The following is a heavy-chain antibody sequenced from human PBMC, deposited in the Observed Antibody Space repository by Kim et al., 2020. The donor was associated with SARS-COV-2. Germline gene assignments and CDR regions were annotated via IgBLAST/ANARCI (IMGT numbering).Heavy chain of an antibody. D-gene: IGHD3-16*02. V-gene: IGHV4-34*01. CDR2: INHSGST. CDR1: GGSFSGYY. J-gene: IGHJ4*02. CDR3: ARGPSYDYVWGSYRYKGPNYFDY. Sequence: SETLSLTCAVYGGSFSGYYWSWIRQPPGKGLEWIGEINHSGSTNYNPSLKSRVTISVDTSKNQFSLKLSSVTAADTAVYYCARGPSYDYVWGSYRYKGPNYFDYWGQGTLVTVSS.